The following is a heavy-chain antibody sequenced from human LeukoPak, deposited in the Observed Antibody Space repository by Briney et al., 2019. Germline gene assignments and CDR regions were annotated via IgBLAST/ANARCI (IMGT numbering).Heavy chain of an antibody. D-gene: IGHD3-22*01. J-gene: IGHJ4*02. V-gene: IGHV3-23*01. CDR3: AKAAYYDRSGYYEN. CDR1: GFTFTSYA. Sequence: GGSLRLSCAASGFTFTSYAMSWVRQAPGKGLEWVSTISGGGASAYYADSVKGRFTISRDNSKNTLYLQMNSLRAKDTALYYCAKAAYYDRSGYYENWGQGTLVAVSS. CDR2: ISGGGASA.